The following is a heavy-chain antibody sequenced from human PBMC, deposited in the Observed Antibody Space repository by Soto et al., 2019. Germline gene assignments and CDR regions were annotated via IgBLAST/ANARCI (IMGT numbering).Heavy chain of an antibody. D-gene: IGHD3-10*01. CDR2: IYSGGST. V-gene: IGHV3-66*01. CDR1: GFTVSSNY. J-gene: IGHJ4*02. Sequence: GGSLRLSCAASGFTVSSNYMSWVRQAPGKGLEWVSVIYSGGSTYYADSVKGRFTISRDNSKNTLYLQMNSLRAEDTAVYYCARARVTMVRGVIAHYYFDYWGQGTLVTVSS. CDR3: ARARVTMVRGVIAHYYFDY.